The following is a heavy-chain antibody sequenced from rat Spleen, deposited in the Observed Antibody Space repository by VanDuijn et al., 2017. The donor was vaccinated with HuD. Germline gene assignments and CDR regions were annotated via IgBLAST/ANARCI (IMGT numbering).Heavy chain of an antibody. J-gene: IGHJ3*01. CDR3: TTENYWFAY. D-gene: IGHD1-10*01. V-gene: IGHV5-20*01. Sequence: EVQMVESGGGLVKPGRSLKLSCAASIFTLSNYYMAWVRQAPTKGLEWVASISYEGSGTYYGDSVKGRFTISRDNAKSTLYLQMDSLRSEDTATYYCTTENYWFAYWGQGTLVTVSS. CDR1: IFTLSNYY. CDR2: ISYEGSGT.